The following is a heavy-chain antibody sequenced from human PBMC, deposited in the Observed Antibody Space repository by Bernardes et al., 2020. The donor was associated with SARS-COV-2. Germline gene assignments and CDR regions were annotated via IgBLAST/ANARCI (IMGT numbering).Heavy chain of an antibody. V-gene: IGHV1-69*13. D-gene: IGHD4-17*01. J-gene: IGHJ6*02. CDR1: GGTFSSYA. CDR2: IIPIFGTA. CDR3: ARTGWATVPSGYYYYGMDV. Sequence: SVKVSCKASGGTFSSYALSWVRQAPGPGLEWLGGIIPIFGTANYAQKFQGRVTITADESTSTAYMELSSLRSEDTAVYYCARTGWATVPSGYYYYGMDVWGQGTTVTVSS.